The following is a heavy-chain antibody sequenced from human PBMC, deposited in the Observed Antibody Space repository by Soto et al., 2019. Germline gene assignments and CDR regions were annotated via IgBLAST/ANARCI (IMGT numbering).Heavy chain of an antibody. V-gene: IGHV4-59*01. J-gene: IGHJ4*02. CDR1: GGSISSYY. D-gene: IGHD3-16*02. CDR2: IYYSGST. CDR3: AIDNKKSGVWGSYRYSPSYYFDY. Sequence: SETLSLTCTVSGGSISSYYWSWIRQPPGKGLEWIGYIYYSGSTNYNPSLKSRVTISVDTSKNQFSLKLSSVTAADTAVYYCAIDNKKSGVWGSYRYSPSYYFDYWGQGTLVTVS.